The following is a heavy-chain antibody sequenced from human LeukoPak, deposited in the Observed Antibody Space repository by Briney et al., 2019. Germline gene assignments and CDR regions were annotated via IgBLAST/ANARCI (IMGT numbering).Heavy chain of an antibody. V-gene: IGHV3-7*01. CDR1: GFTFSNFW. CDR2: INQDGNGK. Sequence: GGSLRLSCAVSGFTFSNFWMNWGRQAPGKGLELVANINQDGNGKDYVDSVKGRFTISRDNAKNSLYLQMNSLRAEDSAVYYCVKGNGSRAFDIRGQGTMVTVSS. D-gene: IGHD1-14*01. CDR3: VKGNGSRAFDI. J-gene: IGHJ3*02.